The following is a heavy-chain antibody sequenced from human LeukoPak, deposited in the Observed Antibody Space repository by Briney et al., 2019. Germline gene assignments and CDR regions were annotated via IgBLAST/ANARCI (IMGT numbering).Heavy chain of an antibody. CDR3: TRARQYSYGHFDY. V-gene: IGHV4-59*01. CDR1: GGSISSNY. Sequence: SETLSLTCIVSGGSISSNYWNWIRQPPGKGLEWLGNIYYTGSTNYNPSLKSRVTISLDTSKNHCSLKLSSVTAADTAVYYCTRARQYSYGHFDYWGQGTLVTVSS. D-gene: IGHD5-18*01. CDR2: IYYTGST. J-gene: IGHJ4*02.